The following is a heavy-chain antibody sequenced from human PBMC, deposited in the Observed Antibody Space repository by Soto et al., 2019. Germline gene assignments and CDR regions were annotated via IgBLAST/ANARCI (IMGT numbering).Heavy chain of an antibody. V-gene: IGHV3-23*01. CDR2: ISGSGGST. CDR1: GFTFSSYA. Sequence: PGGSLRLSCAASGFTFSSYAISWVRQAPGKGLEWVSAISGSGGSTYYADSVKGRFTISRDNSKNTLYLQMNSLRAEDTAVYYYANPNHYIGIYRHAYYTDYWGQGTVLSVSS. CDR3: ANPNHYIGIYRHAYYTDY. D-gene: IGHD1-26*01. J-gene: IGHJ4*02.